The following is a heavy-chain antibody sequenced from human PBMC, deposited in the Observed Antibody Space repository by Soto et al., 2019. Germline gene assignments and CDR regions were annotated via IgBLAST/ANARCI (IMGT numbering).Heavy chain of an antibody. D-gene: IGHD3-22*01. Sequence: GASVKVSCKASGYTFTSYGISWVRQAPGQGLEWMGWISAYNGSTYYADSAKGRFTISRDNSKNTLYLQMNSLRAEDTAVYYCARVTYYYDSSGSWAYDAFDIWGQGTMVTVSS. CDR3: ARVTYYYDSSGSWAYDAFDI. CDR2: ISAYNGST. CDR1: GYTFTSYG. J-gene: IGHJ3*02. V-gene: IGHV1-18*01.